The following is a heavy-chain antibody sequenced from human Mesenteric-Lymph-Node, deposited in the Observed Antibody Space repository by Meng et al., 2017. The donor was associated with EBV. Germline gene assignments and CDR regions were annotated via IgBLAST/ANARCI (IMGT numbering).Heavy chain of an antibody. CDR2: INVGNGDT. CDR3: ARDSTGDSRRFDP. D-gene: IGHD3-22*01. CDR1: GYTFTSYA. Sequence: VQLVQSGAEVKKPGASVKVSCEASGYTFTSYAMHWVRQAPGQRLEWMGWINVGNGDTKYSQKFHGRVTITRDTSATTAYMELRGLTSEDTAVYYCARDSTGDSRRFDPWGQGTLVTVSS. J-gene: IGHJ5*02. V-gene: IGHV1-3*01.